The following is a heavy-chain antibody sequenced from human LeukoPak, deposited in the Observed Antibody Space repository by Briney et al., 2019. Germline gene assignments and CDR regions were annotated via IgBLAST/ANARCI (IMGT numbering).Heavy chain of an antibody. CDR1: GYSFTSYW. CDR3: VRAFGPGTYSAFDY. V-gene: IGHV5-51*01. Sequence: PGASLKISCKCSGYSFTSYWIGWVRQIPGKGLELMGICYPGDSDTRYSPSSQCQVTISADKSVSTAYLQWSSLKASDTAMYYCVRAFGPGTYSAFDYWGHGTLVTVSS. J-gene: IGHJ4*01. CDR2: CYPGDSDT. D-gene: IGHD3-10*01.